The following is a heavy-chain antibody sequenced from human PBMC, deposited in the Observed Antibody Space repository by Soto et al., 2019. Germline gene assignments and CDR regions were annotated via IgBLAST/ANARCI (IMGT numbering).Heavy chain of an antibody. CDR1: GYTFTGYY. CDR2: INPSGGST. CDR3: ARVSYSPKIAEYFQH. D-gene: IGHD4-4*01. Sequence: ASVNVSCKASGYTFTGYYLHWVRQAPGQGLEWMGIINPSGGSTSYAQKFQGRVTMTRDTSTSTVYMELSSLRSEDTAVYYCARVSYSPKIAEYFQHWGQGILVTVSS. V-gene: IGHV1-46*01. J-gene: IGHJ1*01.